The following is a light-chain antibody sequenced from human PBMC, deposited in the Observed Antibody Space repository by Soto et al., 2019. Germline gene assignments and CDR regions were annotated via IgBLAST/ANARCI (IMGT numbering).Light chain of an antibody. Sequence: QSVLTQPASVSGSPGQSITISCTGTSSDVGGYNYVSWYQQQPDKAPKLMIYEVSHRPSGVSNRFSGSKSGNTASLTISGLRAEDEADYYCCSYAGSNTWVFGGGTKLTVL. CDR1: SSDVGGYNY. CDR3: CSYAGSNTWV. V-gene: IGLV2-14*03. J-gene: IGLJ3*02. CDR2: EVS.